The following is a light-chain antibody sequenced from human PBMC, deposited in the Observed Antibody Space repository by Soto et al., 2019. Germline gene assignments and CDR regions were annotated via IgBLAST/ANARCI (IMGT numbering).Light chain of an antibody. Sequence: DLQMTQSPSTVSASVGDRVISTCRASQSISSWLAWYQQKPGKAPNLLIYDSSNLESGVPSRFSGSGAGTEFTLTISSLQSDDFATYYCQQYKTYSEFTLGPGTKVDIK. J-gene: IGKJ3*01. CDR1: QSISSW. V-gene: IGKV1-5*03. CDR2: DSS. CDR3: QQYKTYSEFT.